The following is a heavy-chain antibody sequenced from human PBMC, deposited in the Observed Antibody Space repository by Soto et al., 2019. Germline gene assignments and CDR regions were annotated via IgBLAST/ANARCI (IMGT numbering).Heavy chain of an antibody. CDR2: ISAYNGNT. CDR1: GYTFTSYG. CDR3: ARATGGDFWSNLYYYYYYMDV. D-gene: IGHD3-3*01. Sequence: GASVKVSCKASGYTFTSYGISWVRQAPGQGLEWMGWISAYNGNTNYAQKLQGRVTMTTDTSTSTAYMELRSLRSDDTAVYYCARATGGDFWSNLYYYYYYMDVWGKGTTVTVSS. V-gene: IGHV1-18*01. J-gene: IGHJ6*03.